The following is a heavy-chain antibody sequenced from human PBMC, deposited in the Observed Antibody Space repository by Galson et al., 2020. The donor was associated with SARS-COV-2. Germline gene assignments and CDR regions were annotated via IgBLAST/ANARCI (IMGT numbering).Heavy chain of an antibody. CDR2: INSSGST. CDR1: GGSFSGYY. V-gene: IGHV4-34*01. J-gene: IGHJ4*02. D-gene: IGHD2-8*02. Sequence: SETLSLTCAVSGGSFSGYYWRWIRQPPGKGLEWIGEINSSGSTNYNPSLKSRVTISVDTSKNHFALKLSSVTAADTAVYYCARGLDGTGRFNGWDYWGQGTLVTVSS. CDR3: ARGLDGTGRFNGWDY.